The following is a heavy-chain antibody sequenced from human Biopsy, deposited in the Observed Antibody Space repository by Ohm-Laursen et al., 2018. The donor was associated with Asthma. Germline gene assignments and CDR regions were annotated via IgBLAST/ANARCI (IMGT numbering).Heavy chain of an antibody. V-gene: IGHV4-34*01. CDR3: ARGSSSRLSQWELLVSGGKRAHSYYGMDV. Sequence: SETLSLTCSVYGSSFSSNYWSWIRQTPGKGLEWLGDTHHSGHPHYNPLPSSLPTLSVDTSKNQLPLRLTSVDAADTAVYYCARGSSSRLSQWELLVSGGKRAHSYYGMDVWGQGTTVTVSS. CDR2: THHSGHP. J-gene: IGHJ6*02. CDR1: GSSFSSNY. D-gene: IGHD1-26*01.